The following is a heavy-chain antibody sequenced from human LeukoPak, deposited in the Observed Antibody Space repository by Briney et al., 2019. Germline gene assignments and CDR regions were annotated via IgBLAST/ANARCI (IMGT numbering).Heavy chain of an antibody. J-gene: IGHJ6*03. D-gene: IGHD3-3*01. CDR1: GFTFDDYA. CDR2: ISGDGGST. CDR3: AKEGRFLEWLSYHYYMDV. Sequence: GGSLRLSCAASGFTFDDYAMHWVRQAPGKGLEWVSLISGDGGSTYYADSVKGRFTISRDNSKNSLYLQMNSLRTEDTALYYCAKEGRFLEWLSYHYYMDVWGKGTTVTVSS. V-gene: IGHV3-43*02.